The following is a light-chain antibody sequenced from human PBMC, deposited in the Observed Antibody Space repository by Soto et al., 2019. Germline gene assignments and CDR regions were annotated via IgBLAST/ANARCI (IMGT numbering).Light chain of an antibody. V-gene: IGLV2-14*01. CDR3: SSFTSRSILYV. CDR2: EVS. CDR1: SSDIGGYNY. Sequence: QSVLTQPASVSGSPGQSITISCAGTSSDIGGYNYVSWYQQHPGKAPKVMIYEVSNRPSGVSNRFSGSKSGNTASLTISGLQAEDDADYYCSSFTSRSILYVSGTGTKVTV. J-gene: IGLJ1*01.